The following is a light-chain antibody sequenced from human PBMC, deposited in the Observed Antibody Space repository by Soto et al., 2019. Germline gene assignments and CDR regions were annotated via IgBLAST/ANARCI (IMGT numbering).Light chain of an antibody. CDR2: EVS. V-gene: IGLV2-8*01. CDR3: SSYAGSNIWV. CDR1: SSYVGNYNY. Sequence: QSALTQAASSSGSPEQSVTISCTGTSSYVGNYNYVSWYQQHPVTAPKLMIYEVSKPPSGVPDRFSGSKSGNTASLTVSGLQVEDEADYYCSSYAGSNIWVFGGGTKLTVL. J-gene: IGLJ3*02.